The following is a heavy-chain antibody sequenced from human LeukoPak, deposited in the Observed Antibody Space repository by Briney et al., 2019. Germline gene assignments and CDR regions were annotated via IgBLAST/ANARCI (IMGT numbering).Heavy chain of an antibody. CDR2: IYHSGST. CDR3: ARRQWRSYDAFDI. J-gene: IGHJ3*02. V-gene: IGHV4-38-2*01. CDR1: GYSISSGYY. D-gene: IGHD6-19*01. Sequence: SETLSLTCAVSGYSISSGYYWGWIRQPPGKGLEWIGSIYHSGSTYYNPSLKSRVTISVDTSKNQFSLKLSSVTAADTAVYYCARRQWRSYDAFDIRGQGTMVTVSS.